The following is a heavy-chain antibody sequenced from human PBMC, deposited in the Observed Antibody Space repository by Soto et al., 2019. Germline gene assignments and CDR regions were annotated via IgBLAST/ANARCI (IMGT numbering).Heavy chain of an antibody. Sequence: GGSLRLSCAASGFTFSSYAMHWVRKAPGKGLEWVAVISYDGSNKYYADSVKGRFTISRDNSKNTLYLQMNSLRAEDTAVYYCARAYYYDSSGYYPTAGVWGQGTLVTVSS. D-gene: IGHD3-22*01. J-gene: IGHJ4*02. CDR2: ISYDGSNK. CDR3: ARAYYYDSSGYYPTAGV. V-gene: IGHV3-30-3*01. CDR1: GFTFSSYA.